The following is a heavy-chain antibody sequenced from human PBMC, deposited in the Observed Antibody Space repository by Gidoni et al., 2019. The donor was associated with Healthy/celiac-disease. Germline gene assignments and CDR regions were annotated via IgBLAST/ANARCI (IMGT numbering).Heavy chain of an antibody. CDR3: ARGGAERGFY. CDR1: GFTFSSSW. D-gene: IGHD3-10*01. J-gene: IGHJ4*02. Sequence: EVQLVESGGGLVQPGGSLRLSCAASGFTFSSSWMHWFRQAPGKGRVWVSRINRDGSSTSYADSVKGRFTISRDNAKNTLYLQMNSLRAEDTAVYYCARGGAERGFYWGQGPLVTVSS. V-gene: IGHV3-74*01. CDR2: INRDGSST.